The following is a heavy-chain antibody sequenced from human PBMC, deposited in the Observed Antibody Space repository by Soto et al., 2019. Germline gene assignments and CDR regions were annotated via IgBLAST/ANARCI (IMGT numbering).Heavy chain of an antibody. CDR1: GFTFGDYA. D-gene: IGHD2-2*01. Sequence: GGSLRLSCSASGFTFGDYAMSWFRQAPGKGLEWVGFIRSKASGGTTEYAASVKGRFTISRADSKSIAYLQMNSLKSEDTAVYYCTRKGYCSSSSCYADRFDYWGQGTLVTVSS. CDR3: TRKGYCSSSSCYADRFDY. J-gene: IGHJ4*02. V-gene: IGHV3-49*03. CDR2: IRSKASGGTT.